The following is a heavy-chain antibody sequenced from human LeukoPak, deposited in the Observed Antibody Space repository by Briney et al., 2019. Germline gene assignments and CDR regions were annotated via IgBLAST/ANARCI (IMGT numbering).Heavy chain of an antibody. Sequence: GASVKVSCKASGFTFTSSAMQWVRQARGQRLEWIGRIVVGSGNTNYAQKFQERVTITRDMSTSTAYMELSSLRSEDTAVYYCAAADYYDSSGYYYIDAFDIWGQGTLVTVSS. V-gene: IGHV1-58*02. CDR2: IVVGSGNT. J-gene: IGHJ4*02. D-gene: IGHD3-22*01. CDR1: GFTFTSSA. CDR3: AAADYYDSSGYYYIDAFDI.